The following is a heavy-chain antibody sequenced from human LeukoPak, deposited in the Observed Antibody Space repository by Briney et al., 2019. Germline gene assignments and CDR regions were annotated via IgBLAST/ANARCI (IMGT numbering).Heavy chain of an antibody. D-gene: IGHD3-16*01. Sequence: NPGGSLRLSCAASGFTFSSYEMNWVRQAPGEGLEWGTYISSSGSTIYYAYSVKGRFTISRHNAKTSLYLQMNSLRAEATAVYCCAELGIIMIGGVWGRGTTVTISS. CDR2: ISSSGSTI. V-gene: IGHV3-48*03. J-gene: IGHJ6*04. CDR3: AELGIIMIGGV. CDR1: GFTFSSYE.